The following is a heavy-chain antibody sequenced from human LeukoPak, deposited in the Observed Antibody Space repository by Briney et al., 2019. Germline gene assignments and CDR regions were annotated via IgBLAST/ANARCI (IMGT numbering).Heavy chain of an antibody. D-gene: IGHD3-10*01. CDR3: ARGISGGYYWFDP. J-gene: IGHJ5*02. CDR1: GYTFTGYY. CDR2: INPNSGGT. V-gene: IGHV1-2*02. Sequence: ASVKVSCKASGYTFTGYYMHWVRQAHGPGLEWMGWINPNSGGTNYAQKFQGRVTMTRDTSISTAYMELSRLRSDDTAVYYCARGISGGYYWFDPWGQGTLVTVSS.